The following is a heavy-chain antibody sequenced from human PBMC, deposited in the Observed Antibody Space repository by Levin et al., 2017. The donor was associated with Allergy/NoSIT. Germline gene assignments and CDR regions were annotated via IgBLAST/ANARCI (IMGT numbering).Heavy chain of an antibody. D-gene: IGHD6-13*01. Sequence: SVKVSCKASGFTFTSSAMQWVRQARGQRLEWIGWIVVGSGNTNYAQKFQERVTITRDMSTSTAYMELSSLRSEDTAVYYCAAVTSSSWYYFDYWGQGTLVTVSS. CDR3: AAVTSSSWYYFDY. CDR2: IVVGSGNT. V-gene: IGHV1-58*02. J-gene: IGHJ4*02. CDR1: GFTFTSSA.